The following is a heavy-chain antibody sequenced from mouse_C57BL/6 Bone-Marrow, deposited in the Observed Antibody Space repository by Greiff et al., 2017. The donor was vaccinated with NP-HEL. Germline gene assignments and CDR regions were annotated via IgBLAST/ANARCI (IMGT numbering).Heavy chain of an antibody. Sequence: VQLQQSGAELVRPGASVKLSCTASGFNIKDYYMHWVKQRPEQGLEWIGRIDPEDGDTEYAPKFQGKATMTADTSSNTAYLQLSSLTSEDSAVYYCTTRGYGRPWFAYWGQGTPVTVSA. CDR3: TTRGYGRPWFAY. J-gene: IGHJ3*01. CDR1: GFNIKDYY. V-gene: IGHV14-1*01. CDR2: IDPEDGDT. D-gene: IGHD1-1*02.